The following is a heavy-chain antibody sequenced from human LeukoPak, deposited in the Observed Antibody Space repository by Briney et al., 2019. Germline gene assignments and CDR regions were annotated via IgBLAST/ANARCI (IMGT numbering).Heavy chain of an antibody. CDR2: INHSGST. V-gene: IGHV4-34*01. CDR3: ARARYYYDSSGYNTRG. D-gene: IGHD3-22*01. CDR1: GGSFSGYY. J-gene: IGHJ4*02. Sequence: SETLSFTCAVYGGSFSGYYWSWIRQPPGNGLEWIGEINHSGSTNYNPSLKSRVTISVDTSKNQFSLKLSSVTAADTAVYYCARARYYYDSSGYNTRGWGQGTLVTVSS.